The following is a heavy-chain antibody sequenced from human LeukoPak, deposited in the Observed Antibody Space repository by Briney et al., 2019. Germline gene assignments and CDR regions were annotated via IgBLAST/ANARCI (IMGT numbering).Heavy chain of an antibody. J-gene: IGHJ4*02. CDR2: IYYSGST. Sequence: SETLSLTCTVSGGSVSGSAYYWGWIRQPPGKGLEWIGNIYYSGSTYYNESLESRVAISIDTSKNQFSLKLNSVTAAGTAMYYCAKSGGYGLIDYWGQGTLVTVSS. D-gene: IGHD1-26*01. CDR1: GGSVSGSAYY. V-gene: IGHV4-39*01. CDR3: AKSGGYGLIDY.